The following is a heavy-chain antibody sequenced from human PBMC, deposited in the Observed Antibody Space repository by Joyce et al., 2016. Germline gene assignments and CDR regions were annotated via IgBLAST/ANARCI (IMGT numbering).Heavy chain of an antibody. CDR2: INHSGVT. Sequence: QVQLQQWGTGLLKPSETLSLTCAVYGGSFSAYHLSWIRQTPGKGLEWIWAINHSGVTNYNPSLKSRVTISIDTSNNQVSRKLTSVTAAYTAMYYCARVVVVPDAIPFDHWGQGTLVTVSS. J-gene: IGHJ4*02. V-gene: IGHV4-34*01. CDR3: ARVVVVPDAIPFDH. CDR1: GGSFSAYH. D-gene: IGHD2-2*01.